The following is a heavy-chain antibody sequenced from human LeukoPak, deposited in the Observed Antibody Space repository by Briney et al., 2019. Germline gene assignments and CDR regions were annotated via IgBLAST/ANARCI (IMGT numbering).Heavy chain of an antibody. J-gene: IGHJ5*02. CDR3: AKTVTKRSDWFDP. CDR2: ISGGST. Sequence: PGGSLRLSCAASGFTVSSNEMSWVRQAPGKGLEWVSSISGGSTYYADSRKGRFTISRDNAKNSLYLQMNSLRAEDTAVYYCAKTVTKRSDWFDPWGQGTLVTVSS. CDR1: GFTVSSNE. D-gene: IGHD4-17*01. V-gene: IGHV3-38-3*01.